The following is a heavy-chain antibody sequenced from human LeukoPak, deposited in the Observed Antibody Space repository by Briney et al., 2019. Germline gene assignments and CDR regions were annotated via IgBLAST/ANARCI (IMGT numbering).Heavy chain of an antibody. J-gene: IGHJ4*02. CDR2: IRSDGSKK. CDR3: AKDLNYGELVVS. V-gene: IGHV3-30*02. D-gene: IGHD4-17*01. Sequence: GGSLRLSCAASVFTFSSYDMYWVRQAPGKGLEWVAFIRSDGSKKYYADSVKGRFTISRDNSRNTLYLQMNSLTTEDTAVYYCAKDLNYGELVVSWGKGTLVTVSS. CDR1: VFTFSSYD.